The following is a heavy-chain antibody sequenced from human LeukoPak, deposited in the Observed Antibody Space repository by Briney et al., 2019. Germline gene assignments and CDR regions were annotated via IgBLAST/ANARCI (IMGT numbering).Heavy chain of an antibody. CDR1: GYTFTGYY. CDR3: AREPRTCGTIFCVHGMDV. Sequence: GASVKVSCKASGYTFTGYYMHWVRQAPGQGLEWMGWINPNSGGTNYAQKFQGRVTMTRDTSISTAYMELSRLRSDDTAVYYCAREPRTCGTIFCVHGMDVWGQGTTVTVSS. V-gene: IGHV1-2*02. J-gene: IGHJ6*02. D-gene: IGHD3-9*01. CDR2: INPNSGGT.